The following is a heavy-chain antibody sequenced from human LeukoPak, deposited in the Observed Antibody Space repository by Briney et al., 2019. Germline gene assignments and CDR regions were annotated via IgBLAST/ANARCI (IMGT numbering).Heavy chain of an antibody. CDR1: GDSISTYY. CDR3: ARKAKVATYFDY. Sequence: SETLSLTCTVSGDSISTYYWRWLRQPAGEGLEWVGRIYTSGSTSYNPSLKSRVTMSLDTSKNQFSLRLTSVTAADTAVYYCARKAKVATYFDYWGQGILVTVSS. V-gene: IGHV4-4*07. CDR2: IYTSGST. J-gene: IGHJ4*02. D-gene: IGHD2-15*01.